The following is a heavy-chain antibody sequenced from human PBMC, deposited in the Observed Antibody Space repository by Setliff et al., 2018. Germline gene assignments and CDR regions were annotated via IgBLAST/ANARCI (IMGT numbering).Heavy chain of an antibody. D-gene: IGHD3-3*01. J-gene: IGHJ4*02. V-gene: IGHV3-23*01. CDR1: GFIFSNYA. CDR2: ISGSGGTT. Sequence: LRLSCAASGFIFSNYAMTWVRQAPGKGLEWVSIISGSGGTTYYADSVKGRFTISRDNSKNTLSLQMNSLRAEDTAVYYCARAFYYDFWTFDYWGQGTLVTVSS. CDR3: ARAFYYDFWTFDY.